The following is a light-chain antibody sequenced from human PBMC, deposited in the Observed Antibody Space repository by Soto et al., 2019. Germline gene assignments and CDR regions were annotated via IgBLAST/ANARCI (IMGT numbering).Light chain of an antibody. CDR3: QQSDSTPIT. CDR2: GAS. CDR1: QSITSY. Sequence: DIQMTQSPSSLSASVGDRVTITCRAGQSITSYLNWYQQKPGKAPKLLIYGASTLQSVVPSRFSGSGSGTDFTLTISSLQPEDFATYYCQQSDSTPITFDQGTRLEIK. J-gene: IGKJ5*01. V-gene: IGKV1-39*01.